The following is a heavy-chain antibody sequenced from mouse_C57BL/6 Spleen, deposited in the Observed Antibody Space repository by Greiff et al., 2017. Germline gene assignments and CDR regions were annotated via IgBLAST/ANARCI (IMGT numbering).Heavy chain of an antibody. J-gene: IGHJ2*01. V-gene: IGHV5-17*01. D-gene: IGHD2-1*01. Sequence: EVKLMESGGGLVKPGGSLKLSCAASGFTFSDYGMHWVRQAPEKGLEWVAYISSGSSTIYYADTVKGRFTISRANAKNTLFLQMTSLRSEDTAMYYCERADYGNYFDYWGQGTTLTVSS. CDR1: GFTFSDYG. CDR3: ERADYGNYFDY. CDR2: ISSGSSTI.